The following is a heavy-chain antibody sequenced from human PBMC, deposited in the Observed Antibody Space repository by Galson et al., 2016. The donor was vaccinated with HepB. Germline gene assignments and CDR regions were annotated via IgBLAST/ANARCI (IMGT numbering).Heavy chain of an antibody. CDR2: TSFDGSNK. V-gene: IGHV3-30-3*01. CDR3: ARVATCHYWYFDP. Sequence: SLRLSCAVSGFTFGDYAMHWVRLAPGKGLEWVAVTSFDGSNKYYADSVRGRFTISRDNSKNILSLHMNRLRAEDTAVYYCARVATCHYWYFDPWGPGTLVTVSS. CDR1: GFTFGDYA. J-gene: IGHJ2*01.